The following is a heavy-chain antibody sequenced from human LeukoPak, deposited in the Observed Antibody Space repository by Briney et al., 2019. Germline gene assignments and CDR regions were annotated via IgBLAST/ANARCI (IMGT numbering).Heavy chain of an antibody. J-gene: IGHJ5*02. CDR3: ARQLDWGYWFDP. Sequence: ASVKVSCKASGYTFTGYYMHWVRQAPGQGLEWMGWINPNSGGTNYAQKFQGRVTMTRDTSISTAYMELSSLRSEDTAVYYCARQLDWGYWFDPWGQGTLVTVSS. V-gene: IGHV1-2*02. CDR1: GYTFTGYY. CDR2: INPNSGGT. D-gene: IGHD3-9*01.